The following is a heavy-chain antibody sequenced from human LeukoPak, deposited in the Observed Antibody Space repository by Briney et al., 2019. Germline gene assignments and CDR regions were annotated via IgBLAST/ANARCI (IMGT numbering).Heavy chain of an antibody. V-gene: IGHV6-1*01. CDR2: TYYRTRWYN. CDR1: GDSVSSNSVA. J-gene: IGHJ4*02. Sequence: SQTLSLTCAISGDSVSSNSVAWNWIRQSPSRGLEWLGRTYYRTRWYNDYALSVRSRITINPDTSKNQFSLQLNSVTPEDTAVYYCARGMTTVTKYYFDFWGQGTLVTVSS. CDR3: ARGMTTVTKYYFDF. D-gene: IGHD4-17*01.